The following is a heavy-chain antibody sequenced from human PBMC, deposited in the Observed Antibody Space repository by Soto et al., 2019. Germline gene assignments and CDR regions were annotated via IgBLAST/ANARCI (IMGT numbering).Heavy chain of an antibody. CDR3: VGGQYYFDY. CDR1: GFPFTSYG. Sequence: QVQLVESGGGVVQPGRSLRLSCAASGFPFTSYGMHWFREGPDKGLEWVPIISYDGSDKYYADSVKGRFTISRDNSKNTLYLQMNSLRPEDTALYYCVGGQYYFDYRGQGTLVIVSS. CDR2: ISYDGSDK. V-gene: IGHV3-30*03. J-gene: IGHJ4*02. D-gene: IGHD3-10*01.